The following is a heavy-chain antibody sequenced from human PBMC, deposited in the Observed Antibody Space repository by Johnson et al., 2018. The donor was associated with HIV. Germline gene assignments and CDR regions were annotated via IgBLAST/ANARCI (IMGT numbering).Heavy chain of an antibody. CDR1: GFTFSSYG. D-gene: IGHD5-12*01. CDR3: ARGRFPEYIDIASGAFDI. CDR2: IKEDGSDK. J-gene: IGHJ3*02. V-gene: IGHV3-7*01. Sequence: MLLVESGGGLVQPGGSLRLSCAASGFTFSSYGMHWVRQAPGKGLEWVANIKEDGSDKYYVDSVNGRFTISRDNVQNSLSLQMNSLRPEDTAVYYCARGRFPEYIDIASGAFDIWGQGTMVTVSS.